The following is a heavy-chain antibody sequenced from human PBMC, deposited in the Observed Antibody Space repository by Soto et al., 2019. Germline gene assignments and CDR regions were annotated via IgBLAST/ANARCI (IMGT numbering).Heavy chain of an antibody. CDR2: IYPGDSDT. J-gene: IGHJ6*02. V-gene: IGHV5-51*01. Sequence: PGESLKISCKGSGYSFTSYWIGWVRQMPGKGLEWMGIIYPGDSDTRYSPSFQGQVTISADKSISTAYLQWSSLKASDTAMYYCARAPYGGQEYYYYYYGMDVWGQGTTVTVSS. CDR3: ARAPYGGQEYYYYYYGMDV. CDR1: GYSFTSYW. D-gene: IGHD4-17*01.